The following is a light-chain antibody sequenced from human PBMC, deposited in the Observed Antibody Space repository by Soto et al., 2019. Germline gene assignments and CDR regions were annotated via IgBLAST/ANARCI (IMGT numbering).Light chain of an antibody. CDR3: QAYDISLHNYV. V-gene: IGLV1-40*01. CDR1: TSNIGAPYD. CDR2: GDN. Sequence: QSVLTQPPSVSGAPGQRVSISCTGSTSNIGAPYDVHWYQHLPGAAPNLLIYGDNKRPSGVPDRFSGSKSGTSASLAITSLQAEDEADYYCQAYDISLHNYVFGAGTKVTVL. J-gene: IGLJ1*01.